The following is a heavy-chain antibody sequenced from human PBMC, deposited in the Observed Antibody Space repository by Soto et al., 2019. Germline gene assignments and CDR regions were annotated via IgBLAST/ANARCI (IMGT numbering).Heavy chain of an antibody. Sequence: EVRLLESGGGLVQPGGSLRLACAASGFTFSNYAMNWVRQAPGKGLEWVSVISDSGDATYYAESVKGRFTISRDNSKNTLYLQMESLRAEDTAVYYCAKDAGGASYSSDWYEFDYGGQGNLVTVSS. V-gene: IGHV3-23*01. CDR1: GFTFSNYA. CDR2: ISDSGDAT. J-gene: IGHJ4*02. CDR3: AKDAGGASYSSDWYEFDY. D-gene: IGHD6-19*01.